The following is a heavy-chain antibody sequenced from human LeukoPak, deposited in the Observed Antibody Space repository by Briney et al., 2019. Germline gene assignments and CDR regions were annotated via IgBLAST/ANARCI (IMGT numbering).Heavy chain of an antibody. CDR3: AADFGHGPGIAVAGIPYFDY. V-gene: IGHV1-58*01. CDR2: IVVGSGNT. J-gene: IGHJ4*02. Sequence: SVKVSCKASGFTFTSSAVQWVRQARGQRLEWIGWIVVGSGNTNYAQKFQERVTITRDMSTSTAYMELSSLRSEDTAVYYCAADFGHGPGIAVAGIPYFDYWGQATLITVSS. D-gene: IGHD6-19*01. CDR1: GFTFTSSA.